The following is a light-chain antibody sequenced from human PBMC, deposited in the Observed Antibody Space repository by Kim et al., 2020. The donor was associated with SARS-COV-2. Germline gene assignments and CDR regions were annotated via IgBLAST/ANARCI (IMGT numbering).Light chain of an antibody. Sequence: ASVKLTCTLTSGHSTSAIAWHQQQPEKGPRYLMKLNSDGSHNKGDGIPDRFSGSSSGTVRYLTISSLQSEDEADYYCQTWDSGIGVFAGGTQLTVL. J-gene: IGLJ2*01. CDR3: QTWDSGIGV. CDR1: SGHSTSA. CDR2: LNSDGSH. V-gene: IGLV4-69*01.